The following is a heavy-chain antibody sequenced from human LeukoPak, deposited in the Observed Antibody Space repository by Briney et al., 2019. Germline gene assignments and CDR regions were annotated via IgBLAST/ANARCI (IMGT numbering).Heavy chain of an antibody. J-gene: IGHJ4*02. V-gene: IGHV3-23*01. CDR3: AKRAVTTFSSGFHY. CDR1: GFTFGSYA. Sequence: GGSLRLSCAASGFTFGSYAMTWVRQAPGKGLEWVSVISGIGVATYYADSVKGRFTISRDNSKNTLYLQMNSLRAEVTAVYYCAKRAVTTFSSGFHYWGQGTLVTVSS. D-gene: IGHD4-17*01. CDR2: ISGIGVAT.